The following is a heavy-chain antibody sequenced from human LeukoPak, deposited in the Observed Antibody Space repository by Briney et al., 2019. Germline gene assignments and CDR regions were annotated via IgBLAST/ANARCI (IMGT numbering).Heavy chain of an antibody. D-gene: IGHD3-10*01. Sequence: GGSLRLSCAASGFTFNSYAMIWVRQAPGKGLEWVSGIGGSGGNTYSADSVRGRFTISRDNSKTTLYLQMHSLRVEDTAMYYCAARPGDLAVPFDYWGQGTLVVVSS. CDR2: IGGSGGNT. CDR3: AARPGDLAVPFDY. V-gene: IGHV3-23*01. J-gene: IGHJ4*02. CDR1: GFTFNSYA.